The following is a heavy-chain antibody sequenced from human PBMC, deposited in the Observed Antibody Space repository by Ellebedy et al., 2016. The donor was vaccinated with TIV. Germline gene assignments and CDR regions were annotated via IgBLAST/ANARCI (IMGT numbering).Heavy chain of an antibody. D-gene: IGHD2-15*01. Sequence: MPSETLSLTCTVSGGSMTNYYFSWIRQPPEKGLEWIGHIYHSGSTNYHPSLRSGVTVSLDTHKTHVSLGLSSMTAADTAVYYCARSYCDAASCYSSVFGHWGQGILVTVSS. CDR3: ARSYCDAASCYSSVFGH. V-gene: IGHV4-59*01. CDR2: IYHSGST. J-gene: IGHJ4*02. CDR1: GGSMTNYY.